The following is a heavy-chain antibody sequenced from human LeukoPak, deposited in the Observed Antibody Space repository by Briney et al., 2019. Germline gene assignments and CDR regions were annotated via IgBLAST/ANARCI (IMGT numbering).Heavy chain of an antibody. CDR2: ITLRGRT. CDR1: GGSFSGYY. Sequence: SETLSLTCVVYGGSFSGYYWSWIRQPPGKGLEWIGEITLRGRTNYNPSRKSRVTISVDTSKNQFSLKLSSVTAADTAVYYCARAPRRIVATIGPFDYWGQGTLVTVSS. D-gene: IGHD5-12*01. V-gene: IGHV4-34*01. J-gene: IGHJ4*02. CDR3: ARAPRRIVATIGPFDY.